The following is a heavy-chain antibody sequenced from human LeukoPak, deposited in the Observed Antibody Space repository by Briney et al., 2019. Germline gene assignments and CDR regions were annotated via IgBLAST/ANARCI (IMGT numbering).Heavy chain of an antibody. V-gene: IGHV3-21*01. Sequence: PGGSLRLACAASGFTFSSYSMNWVRQAPGKGLEWVSSISSSSSYIYYADSVKGRFTISRDNAKNSLYLQMNSLRAEDTAVYYCARVKDYGDYGAGKDYWGQGTLVTVSS. CDR3: ARVKDYGDYGAGKDY. D-gene: IGHD4-17*01. CDR2: ISSSSSYI. J-gene: IGHJ4*02. CDR1: GFTFSSYS.